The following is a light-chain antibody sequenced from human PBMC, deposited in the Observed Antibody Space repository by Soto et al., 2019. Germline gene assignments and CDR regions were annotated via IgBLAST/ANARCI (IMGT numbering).Light chain of an antibody. CDR1: QSVSSY. Sequence: TQSPATLSLSPGERATLSCRASQSVSSYLAWYQQKPGKAPKLLIYKASTLKSGVPSRFSGSGSGTEFTLTISSLQPDDFATYYCQHYNSYSEAFGQGTKVDI. V-gene: IGKV1-5*03. CDR2: KAS. CDR3: QHYNSYSEA. J-gene: IGKJ1*01.